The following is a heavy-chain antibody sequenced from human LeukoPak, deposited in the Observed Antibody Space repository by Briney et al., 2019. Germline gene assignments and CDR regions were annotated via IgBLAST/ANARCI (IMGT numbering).Heavy chain of an antibody. CDR2: INHSGST. D-gene: IGHD7-27*01. CDR1: GGSISSHY. CDR3: ARDGTWGSGDY. J-gene: IGHJ4*02. Sequence: SQTLSLTCTLSGGSISSHYWSWIRQPPGNGLEWIGEINHSGSTNYIPSLKSRVTISVDTSKNQFSLKLSSVTAADTAVYSWARDGTWGSGDYWGQGTLVTVSS. V-gene: IGHV4-34*01.